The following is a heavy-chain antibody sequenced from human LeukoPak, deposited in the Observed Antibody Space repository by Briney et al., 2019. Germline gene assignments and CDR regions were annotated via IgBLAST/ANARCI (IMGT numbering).Heavy chain of an antibody. CDR1: GFTFSSYG. V-gene: IGHV3-21*04. D-gene: IGHD1-26*01. CDR3: ARELVGALPDAFDI. J-gene: IGHJ3*02. Sequence: GGSLRLSCAASGFTFSSYGMSWVRQAPGKGLEWVSSISNNFNTYYAGSVKGRFTISRDNAKNSLYLQMNSLRAEDTAVYYCARELVGALPDAFDIWGQGTMVTVSS. CDR2: ISNNFNT.